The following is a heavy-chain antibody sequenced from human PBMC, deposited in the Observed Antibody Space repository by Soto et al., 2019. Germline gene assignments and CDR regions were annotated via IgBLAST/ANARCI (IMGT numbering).Heavy chain of an antibody. J-gene: IGHJ6*02. D-gene: IGHD5-12*01. CDR1: GFTFSSYG. V-gene: IGHV3-33*01. CDR2: IWYDGSNK. Sequence: PGGSLRLSCAASGFTFSSYGMHWVRQAPGKGLEWVAVIWYDGSNKYYADSVKGRFTISRDNSKNTLYLQMNSLRAEDTAVYYCAGSGYSGYDYALEWYGMDVWGQGTTVTVSS. CDR3: AGSGYSGYDYALEWYGMDV.